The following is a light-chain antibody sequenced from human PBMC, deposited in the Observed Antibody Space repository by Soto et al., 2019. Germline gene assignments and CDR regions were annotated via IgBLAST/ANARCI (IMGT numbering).Light chain of an antibody. V-gene: IGKV3-11*01. CDR1: QSVSTF. J-gene: IGKJ4*01. CDR3: QQRSNWPLT. CDR2: DAS. Sequence: EIVLTQSPATVSLSPGERATLSCRASQSVSTFLAWYQQKPGQAPRLLIYDASNRATGIPARFSGSGSGTDFILTISSLEPEHFAVYYCQQRSNWPLTFGGGTKVEIK.